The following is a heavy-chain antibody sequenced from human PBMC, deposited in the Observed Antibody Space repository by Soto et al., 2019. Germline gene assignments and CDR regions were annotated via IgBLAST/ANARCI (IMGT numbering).Heavy chain of an antibody. CDR1: GYTFTGYY. V-gene: IGHV1-2*02. D-gene: IGHD2-21*01. J-gene: IGHJ6*02. Sequence: ASVKVSCKASGYTFTGYYVHWVREAPGQGLEWMGWINPETGGTSYAQKFQGRVTLSRDTSINTAYLELSSLRFDDAAVYFCARERFQVISDGMDVWGQGATVTVSS. CDR3: ARERFQVISDGMDV. CDR2: INPETGGT.